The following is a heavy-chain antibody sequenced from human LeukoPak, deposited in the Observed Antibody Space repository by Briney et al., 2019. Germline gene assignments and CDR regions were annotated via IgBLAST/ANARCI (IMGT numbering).Heavy chain of an antibody. J-gene: IGHJ3*02. CDR2: IDLRHDET. V-gene: IGHV1-69-2*01. CDR3: ATQYCSGGSCYQDAFHI. CDR1: GYTFSDFY. Sequence: ASVKFSCKASGYTFSDFYMHWLKQAPGKGLEWMGRIDLRHDETTYSEKFEDRVTMDADTSTDTAYLELSSLRSDDPAVYYCATQYCSGGSCYQDAFHIWGQGTVLSVSS. D-gene: IGHD2-15*01.